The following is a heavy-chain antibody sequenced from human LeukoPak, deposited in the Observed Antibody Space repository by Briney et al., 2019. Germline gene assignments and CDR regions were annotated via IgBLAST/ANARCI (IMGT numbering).Heavy chain of an antibody. J-gene: IGHJ6*03. Sequence: PGGSLTLSCVASGFTFSSYSMNWVRHAPGKGSEWVSSISSSRSYIYYADSVKGRFTISRDNAKNSLYLQMNSLRAEDTAVYYCAKQGVVVVAATPDYYYYMDVWGKGTTVTVSS. V-gene: IGHV3-21*01. D-gene: IGHD2-15*01. CDR3: AKQGVVVVAATPDYYYYMDV. CDR1: GFTFSSYS. CDR2: ISSSRSYI.